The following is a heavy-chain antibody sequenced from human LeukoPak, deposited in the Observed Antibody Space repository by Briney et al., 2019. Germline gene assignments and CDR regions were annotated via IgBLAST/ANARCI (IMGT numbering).Heavy chain of an antibody. CDR2: IIPIFVTA. J-gene: IGHJ5*02. V-gene: IGHV1-69*13. CDR1: GGTFSSYA. D-gene: IGHD6-19*01. Sequence: SVKVSFKASGGTFSSYAISWVRQTPGQGLGWMGEIIPIFVTANFAQTFQGRVTITADESTSTAYMELSSLRSEDTAVYYCARCSSGWTRHWFDPWGQGTLVTVSS. CDR3: ARCSSGWTRHWFDP.